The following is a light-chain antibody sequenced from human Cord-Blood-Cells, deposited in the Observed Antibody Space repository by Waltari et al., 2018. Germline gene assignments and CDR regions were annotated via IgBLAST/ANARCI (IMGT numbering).Light chain of an antibody. V-gene: IGKV1-39*01. J-gene: IGKJ2*01. Sequence: DLHMNRSQPPLSAALGHIFTFTCRASQSISSYLNWYQQKPGKAPKLLIYAASSLQSGVPSRFSGSGSGTDFTLTISSLQPEDFATYYCQQSYSTPYTFGQGTKLEIK. CDR1: QSISSY. CDR2: AAS. CDR3: QQSYSTPYT.